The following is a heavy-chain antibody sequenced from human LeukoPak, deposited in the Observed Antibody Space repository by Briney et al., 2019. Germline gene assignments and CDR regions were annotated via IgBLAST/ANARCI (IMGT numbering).Heavy chain of an antibody. CDR2: INTNTGNP. Sequence: ASVKVSCKASGYTFTGYYMHWVRQAPGQGLEWMGWINTNTGNPTYAQGFTGRFVFSLDTSVSTAYLQISSLKAEDTAVYYCARGILYPGFWFDPWGQGTLVTVSS. J-gene: IGHJ5*02. V-gene: IGHV7-4-1*02. CDR1: GYTFTGYY. D-gene: IGHD2/OR15-2a*01. CDR3: ARGILYPGFWFDP.